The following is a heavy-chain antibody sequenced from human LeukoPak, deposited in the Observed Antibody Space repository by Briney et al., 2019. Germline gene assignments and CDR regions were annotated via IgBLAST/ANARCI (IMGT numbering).Heavy chain of an antibody. J-gene: IGHJ5*02. CDR3: ARGSHCSGGSCPYRHRPPNWFDP. CDR1: GGSISSYY. D-gene: IGHD2-15*01. V-gene: IGHV4-4*07. CDR2: IYTSGST. Sequence: ASETLSLTCTVSGGSISSYYWSWIRQPAGKGLEWIGRIYTSGSTNYNPSLKSRVTISVDTSKNQFSLKLSSVTAADTAVYYCARGSHCSGGSCPYRHRPPNWFDPWGQGTLVTVSS.